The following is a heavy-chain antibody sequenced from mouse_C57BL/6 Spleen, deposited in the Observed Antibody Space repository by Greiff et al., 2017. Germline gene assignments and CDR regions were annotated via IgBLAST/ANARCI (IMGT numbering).Heavy chain of an antibody. CDR2: IYPGSGNT. J-gene: IGHJ2*01. D-gene: IGHD2-4*01. CDR1: GYTFTDYY. CDR3: ARSHDYGYFDY. V-gene: IGHV1-76*01. Sequence: QVQLQQSGAELVRPGASVKLSCKASGYTFTDYYINWVKQRPGQGLEWIARIYPGSGNTYYNEKFKGKATLTAEKSSSTAYMQLSGLTSEDAAVYCIARSHDYGYFDYRGQGTTLTVSA.